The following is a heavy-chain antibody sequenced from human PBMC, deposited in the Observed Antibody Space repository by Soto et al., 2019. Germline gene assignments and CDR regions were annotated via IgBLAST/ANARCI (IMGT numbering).Heavy chain of an antibody. CDR3: ARDEAARMI. Sequence: SLNVDCKTAGDGISRYAGSLVRQAPGQGLEWMGGIIPIFGTANYAQKFQGRVTITADESTSTAYMELSSLRSEDTAVYYCARDEAARMIWGQGPLVTVS. J-gene: IGHJ4*02. CDR1: GDGISRYA. CDR2: IIPIFGTA. D-gene: IGHD3-16*01. V-gene: IGHV1-69*13.